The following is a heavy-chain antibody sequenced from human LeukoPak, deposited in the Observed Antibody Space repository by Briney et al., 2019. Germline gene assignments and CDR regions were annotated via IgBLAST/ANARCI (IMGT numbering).Heavy chain of an antibody. V-gene: IGHV1-69*04. J-gene: IGHJ3*02. Sequence: GSSVKVSCKASGGTFSSYAISWVRQAPGQGLEWMGRIIPILGIANYAQKFQGRVTITADKSTSTAYMELSSLRSEDTAVYYCARDLGIATAGNAFDIWGQGTMVTVSS. CDR3: ARDLGIATAGNAFDI. D-gene: IGHD6-13*01. CDR1: GGTFSSYA. CDR2: IIPILGIA.